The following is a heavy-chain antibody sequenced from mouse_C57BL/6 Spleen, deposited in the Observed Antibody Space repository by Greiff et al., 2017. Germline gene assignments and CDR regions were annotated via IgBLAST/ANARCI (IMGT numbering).Heavy chain of an antibody. CDR2: ISDGGSYT. Sequence: EVHLVESGGGLVKPGGSLKLSCAASGFTFSSYAMSWVRQTPEKRLEWVATISDGGSYTYYPDNVKGRFTISRDNAKNNLYLQMSHLKSEDTAMYYCARDRGNYSNPFAYWGQGTLVTVSA. J-gene: IGHJ3*01. V-gene: IGHV5-4*01. CDR3: ARDRGNYSNPFAY. D-gene: IGHD2-5*01. CDR1: GFTFSSYA.